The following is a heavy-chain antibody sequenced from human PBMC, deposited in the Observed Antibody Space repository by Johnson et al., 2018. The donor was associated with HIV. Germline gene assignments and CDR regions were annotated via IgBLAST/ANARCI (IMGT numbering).Heavy chain of an antibody. J-gene: IGHJ3*02. CDR3: AKVSSWYFLRAFDI. V-gene: IGHV3-64*07. Sequence: VQLVESGGGLVQPGGSLRLSCAASRFTFSAYPMHWVRQAPGKGLEYVSAISSNGGKTYYADSVKGRFTIARDNSKNTLYLQMGSLRAEDTAVDYCAKVSSWYFLRAFDIWGQGTMVTVSS. CDR2: ISSNGGKT. CDR1: RFTFSAYP. D-gene: IGHD6-13*01.